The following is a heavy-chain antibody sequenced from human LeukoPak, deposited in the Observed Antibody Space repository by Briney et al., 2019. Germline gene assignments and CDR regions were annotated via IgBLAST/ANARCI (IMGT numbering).Heavy chain of an antibody. D-gene: IGHD3-16*02. Sequence: SETLSLTCTVSGCSFGNDNSYWVWIGQPAGKGLEGIGRNYAGGSSTFNPSHKSRATTLVDTSNNQFFLRLSYMSAADTAVYSCAREDSYRTWGQGTMVTVSS. CDR3: AREDSYRT. CDR2: NYAGGSS. CDR1: GCSFGNDNSY. J-gene: IGHJ4*02. V-gene: IGHV4-61*02.